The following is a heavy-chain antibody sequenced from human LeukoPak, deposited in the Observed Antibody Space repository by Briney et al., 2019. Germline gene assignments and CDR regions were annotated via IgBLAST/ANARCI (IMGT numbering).Heavy chain of an antibody. CDR2: ISWNSGSI. D-gene: IGHD2-8*02. V-gene: IGHV3-9*01. CDR1: GFTFSSYA. J-gene: IGHJ4*02. CDR3: AKSPAPTGTFDY. Sequence: GGSLRLSCAASGFTFSSYAMHWVRQAPGKGLEWVSGISWNSGSIGYADSVKGRFTISRDNAKNSLYLQMNSLRAEDTALYYCAKSPAPTGTFDYWGQGTLVTVSS.